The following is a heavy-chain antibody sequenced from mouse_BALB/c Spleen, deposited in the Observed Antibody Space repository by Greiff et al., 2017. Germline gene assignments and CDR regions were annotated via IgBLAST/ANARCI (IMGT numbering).Heavy chain of an antibody. V-gene: IGHV1-54*01. CDR1: GYAFTNYL. D-gene: IGHD2-1*01. Sequence: QVQLQQSGAELVRPGTSVKVSCKASGYAFTNYLIEWVKQRPGQGLEWIGVINPGSGGTNYNEKFKGKATLTADKSSSTAYMQLSSLTSDDSAVYFCARPLPIRYFDVWGAGTTVTVSS. CDR3: ARPLPIRYFDV. CDR2: INPGSGGT. J-gene: IGHJ1*01.